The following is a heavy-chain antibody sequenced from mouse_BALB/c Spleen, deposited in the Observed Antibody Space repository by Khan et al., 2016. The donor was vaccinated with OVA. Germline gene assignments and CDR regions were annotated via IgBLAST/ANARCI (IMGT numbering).Heavy chain of an antibody. CDR1: GFTFSTYG. V-gene: IGHV5-6*02. CDR3: ARLAYYYDSEGFAY. J-gene: IGHJ3*01. CDR2: ISTGGHYT. Sequence: EVKLVESGGDVVKPGGSLKLSCAASGFTFSTYGMSWVRQTPDKRLEWVATISTGGHYTYYPDTVKGRFTISRDNAKNTLYLQMSRLKSEDTAMFYCARLAYYYDSEGFAYWGQGTLVTVSA. D-gene: IGHD1-1*01.